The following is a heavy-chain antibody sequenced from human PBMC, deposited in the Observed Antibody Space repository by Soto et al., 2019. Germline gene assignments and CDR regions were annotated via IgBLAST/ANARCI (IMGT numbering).Heavy chain of an antibody. V-gene: IGHV3-48*02. CDR1: GFTFSIYS. D-gene: IGHD6-19*01. CDR2: INADSTTT. CDR3: ARDRHWEQWLGHHDDFHI. J-gene: IGHJ3*02. Sequence: GGSLRLSCVASGFTFSIYSMSWVRQAPGTGLEWVRQAPGKGLEWVSYINADSTTTYYADSVKGRFTISRDDAKNSLYLQMNSLRDEDSAVYYCARDRHWEQWLGHHDDFHIWGQGPLVTVSS.